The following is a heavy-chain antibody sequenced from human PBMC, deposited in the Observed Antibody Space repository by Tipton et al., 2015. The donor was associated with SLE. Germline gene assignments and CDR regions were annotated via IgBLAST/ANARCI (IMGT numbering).Heavy chain of an antibody. CDR3: ARLTAMVSSDAFDI. CDR1: GGSISSSSYY. CDR2: IYYSGST. D-gene: IGHD5-18*01. V-gene: IGHV4-39*07. Sequence: TLSLTCTVSGGSISSSSYYWGWIRQPPGKGLEWIGSIYYSGSTYYNPSLKSRVTISVDTSKNQFSLKLSSVTAVDTAVYYCARLTAMVSSDAFDIWGQGTMVTVSS. J-gene: IGHJ3*02.